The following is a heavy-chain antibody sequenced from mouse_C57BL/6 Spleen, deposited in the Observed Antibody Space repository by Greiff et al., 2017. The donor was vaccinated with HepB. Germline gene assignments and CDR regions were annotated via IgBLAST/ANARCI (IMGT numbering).Heavy chain of an antibody. CDR2: IYPGDGDT. V-gene: IGHV1-82*01. CDR3: ASGLRNFDY. Sequence: VKLMESGPELVKPGASVKISCKASGYAFSSSWMNWVKQRPGKGLEWIGRIYPGDGDTNYNGKFKGKATLTADKSSSTAYMQLSSLTSEDSAVYFCASGLRNFDYWGQGTTLTVSS. J-gene: IGHJ2*01. CDR1: GYAFSSSW. D-gene: IGHD3-1*01.